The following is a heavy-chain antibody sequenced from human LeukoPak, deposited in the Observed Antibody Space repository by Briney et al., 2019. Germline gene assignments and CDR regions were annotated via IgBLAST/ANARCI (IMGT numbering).Heavy chain of an antibody. Sequence: GRSLRLSCAASGFTFSSYAMHWVRQAPGKGLEWVAVISYDGSNRYYADSVKGRFTISRDNSKNTLYLQMNSLRAEDTAVYYCAREFGTISGYYYYYGMDVWGQGTTVTVSS. J-gene: IGHJ6*02. CDR2: ISYDGSNR. V-gene: IGHV3-30-3*01. CDR3: AREFGTISGYYYYYGMDV. D-gene: IGHD3-3*01. CDR1: GFTFSSYA.